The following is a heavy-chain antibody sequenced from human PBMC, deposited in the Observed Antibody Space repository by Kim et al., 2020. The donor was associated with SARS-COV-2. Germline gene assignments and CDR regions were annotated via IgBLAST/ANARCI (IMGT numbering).Heavy chain of an antibody. D-gene: IGHD6-19*01. J-gene: IGHJ3*02. CDR3: ARAGDLYSSEKDAFDI. Sequence: GGSLRLSYAASGFTFSSYWMTWVRQAPGKVLEWVSNIKQDGHQKYYVDSVKGRFTISRDNAKNSLYLQMNSLRAEDTAVYYCARAGDLYSSEKDAFDIWG. CDR2: IKQDGHQK. CDR1: GFTFSSYW. V-gene: IGHV3-7*01.